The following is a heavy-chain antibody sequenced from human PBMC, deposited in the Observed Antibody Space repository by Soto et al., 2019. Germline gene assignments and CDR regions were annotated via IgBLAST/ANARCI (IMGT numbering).Heavy chain of an antibody. J-gene: IGHJ4*02. Sequence: SETLSLTCTVSGGSISSGGYYWSWIRQHPGKGLEWIGYIYYSGSTYYNPSLKSRVTISVDTSKNQFSLKPSSVTAADTAVYYCARDSKRGYSGYDKLDYWGQGTLVTVSS. CDR3: ARDSKRGYSGYDKLDY. D-gene: IGHD5-12*01. CDR1: GGSISSGGYY. V-gene: IGHV4-31*03. CDR2: IYYSGST.